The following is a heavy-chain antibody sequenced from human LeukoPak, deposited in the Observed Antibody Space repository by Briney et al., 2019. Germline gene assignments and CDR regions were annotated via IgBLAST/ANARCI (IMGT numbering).Heavy chain of an antibody. Sequence: ASVKVSCKASGYTFSDYYLHWVRQAPGQGPEWMGWINPNSGLTNYARQFHGRLTLTRDTSIGTAYLDLTSLSSDDTAMYFCARDVDMALPETEEIWGPGTMVTVS. V-gene: IGHV1-2*02. CDR3: ARDVDMALPETEEI. CDR1: GYTFSDYY. J-gene: IGHJ3*01. CDR2: INPNSGLT. D-gene: IGHD5-24*01.